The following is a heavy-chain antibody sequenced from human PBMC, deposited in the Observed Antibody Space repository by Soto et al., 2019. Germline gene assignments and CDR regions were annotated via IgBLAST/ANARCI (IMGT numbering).Heavy chain of an antibody. V-gene: IGHV4-59*01. J-gene: IGHJ4*02. Sequence: QVQLQESGPGLVKPSETLSLTCTVSSGSITNYYWNWIRQPPGKGLEWIGYIYYTGSTNYNPSLESRVTISVDTSKNQFSLKLNSVTAADTAVYYCARARGYGPQSYRWHYLDSWGQGILVTVSS. D-gene: IGHD3-10*01. CDR3: ARARGYGPQSYRWHYLDS. CDR1: SGSITNYY. CDR2: IYYTGST.